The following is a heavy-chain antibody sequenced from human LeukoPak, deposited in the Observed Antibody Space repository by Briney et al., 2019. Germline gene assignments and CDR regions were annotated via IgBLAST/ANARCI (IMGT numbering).Heavy chain of an antibody. V-gene: IGHV3-7*01. CDR2: IKQDESEK. CDR1: GFTFSNYW. Sequence: PGGSLRLSCAASGFTFSNYWMTWVRQVPGKGLEWVANIKQDESEKYYVGSVKGRFTISRDNAKNSVYLQMNSLRAEDTAIYYCARERVTTGGDASDIWGQGTMVTVSS. CDR3: ARERVTTGGDASDI. J-gene: IGHJ3*02. D-gene: IGHD4-11*01.